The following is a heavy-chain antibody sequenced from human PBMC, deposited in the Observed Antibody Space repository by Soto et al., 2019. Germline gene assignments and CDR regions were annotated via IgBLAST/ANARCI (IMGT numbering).Heavy chain of an antibody. CDR2: IKSKTDGGTT. CDR1: GFTFSNAW. J-gene: IGHJ6*02. D-gene: IGHD2-15*01. CDR3: TTVSHCSGGSCYLTLYYYYGMDV. Sequence: PGGSLRLSCAASGFTFSNAWMSWVRQAPGKGLEWVGRIKSKTDGGTTDYAAPVKGRFTISRDDSKNTLYLQMNSLKTEDTAVYYCTTVSHCSGGSCYLTLYYYYGMDVWGQGTTVTVS. V-gene: IGHV3-15*01.